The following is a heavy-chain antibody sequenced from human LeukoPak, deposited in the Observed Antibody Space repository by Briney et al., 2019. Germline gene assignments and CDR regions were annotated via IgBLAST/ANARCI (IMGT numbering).Heavy chain of an antibody. CDR2: THYSGST. D-gene: IGHD3-22*01. CDR3: ARGGWNKFDY. V-gene: IGHV4-59*01. CDR1: GGSISSYY. J-gene: IGHJ4*02. Sequence: SETLSLTCTVSGGSISSYYWSWIRQPPGKGLEWIGYTHYSGSTKYNPSLKSRLTISVDTSKNQFSLKLSSVTAADTAVYYCARGGWNKFDYWGQGTLVTVSS.